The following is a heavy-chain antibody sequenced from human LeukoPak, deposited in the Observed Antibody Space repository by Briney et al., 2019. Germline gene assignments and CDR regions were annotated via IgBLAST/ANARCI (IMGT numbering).Heavy chain of an antibody. V-gene: IGHV3-23*01. CDR1: GFTFSSYA. J-gene: IGHJ6*02. D-gene: IGHD4-23*01. CDR3: AKEARRVTPYYYYGMDV. Sequence: GGSLRLSCAASGFTFSSYAMSWVRQAPGKGLEWVSAISGSGGSTYYADSVKGRFTISRDNSKNTLCLQMNSLRAEDTAVYYCAKEARRVTPYYYYGMDVWGQGTTVTVSS. CDR2: ISGSGGST.